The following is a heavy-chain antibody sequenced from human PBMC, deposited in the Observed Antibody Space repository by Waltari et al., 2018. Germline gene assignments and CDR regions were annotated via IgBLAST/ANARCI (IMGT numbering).Heavy chain of an antibody. V-gene: IGHV4-61*09. CDR3: AASTVFGVVVDY. Sequence: QVYLQESGPGLVEPSQTLSLTCRVFGVSVSSGSFYWTWIRQPAGKGLEGDGYSILGRTNYNPSLKSRVNRSVDTSKNQFSLNLSSVTAADTAVYFCAASTVFGVVVDYWGQGTPVTVSS. CDR2: SILGRT. CDR1: GVSVSSGSFY. J-gene: IGHJ4*02. D-gene: IGHD3-3*01.